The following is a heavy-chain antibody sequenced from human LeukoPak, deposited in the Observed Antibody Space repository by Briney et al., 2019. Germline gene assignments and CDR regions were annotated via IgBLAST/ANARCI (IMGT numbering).Heavy chain of an antibody. D-gene: IGHD2-8*02. J-gene: IGHJ4*02. CDR2: IKQDGSEK. CDR3: ASLSYGRLYCYFDY. CDR1: GFTFSSYW. V-gene: IGHV3-7*01. Sequence: GGSLRLSCAASGFTFSSYWMSWVRQAPGKGLEWVANIKQDGSEKYYVDSVKGRFTISRDKAKNSLYLQMNSLGAEDTAVYYCASLSYGRLYCYFDYWGQGTLVTVSS.